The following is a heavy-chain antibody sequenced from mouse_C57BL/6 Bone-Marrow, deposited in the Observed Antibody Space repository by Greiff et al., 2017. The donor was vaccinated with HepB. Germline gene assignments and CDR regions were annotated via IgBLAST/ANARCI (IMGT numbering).Heavy chain of an antibody. CDR1: GFTFSDYG. J-gene: IGHJ2*01. Sequence: EVKLVESGGGLVKPGGSLKLSCAASGFTFSDYGMHWVRQAPEKGLEWVAYISSGSSTIYYADTVKGRFTISRDNAKTTLFLQMTSLRSEDTAMYYCARCITTVVFDYWGQGTTLTVSS. CDR2: ISSGSSTI. CDR3: ARCITTVVFDY. D-gene: IGHD1-1*01. V-gene: IGHV5-17*01.